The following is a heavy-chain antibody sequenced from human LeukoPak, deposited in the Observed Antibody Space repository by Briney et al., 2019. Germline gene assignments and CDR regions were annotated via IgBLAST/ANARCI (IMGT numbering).Heavy chain of an antibody. V-gene: IGHV3-23*01. CDR3: AKGRGYCSGGSCYPTYFDY. J-gene: IGHJ4*02. CDR1: GFTFSGYA. CDR2: ISGSGGST. Sequence: HAGGSLRLSCAASGFTFSGYAMSWVRQAPGKGLEWVSAISGSGGSTYYADSVKGRFTISRDNSKNTLYLQMNSLRAEDTAVYYCAKGRGYCSGGSCYPTYFDYWGQGTLVTVSS. D-gene: IGHD2-15*01.